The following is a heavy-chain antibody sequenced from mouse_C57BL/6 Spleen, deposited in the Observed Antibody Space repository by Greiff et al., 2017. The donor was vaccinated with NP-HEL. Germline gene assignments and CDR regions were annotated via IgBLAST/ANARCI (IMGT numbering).Heavy chain of an antibody. CDR2: INPSSGYT. CDR3: ARDVTTVVATSMDY. D-gene: IGHD1-1*01. Sequence: VQLVESGAELARPGASVKMSCKASGYTFTSYTMHWVKQRPGQGLEWIGYINPSSGYTKYNQKFKDKATLTADKSSSTAYMQLSSLTSEDSAVYYCARDVTTVVATSMDYWGQGTSVTVSS. CDR1: GYTFTSYT. V-gene: IGHV1-4*01. J-gene: IGHJ4*01.